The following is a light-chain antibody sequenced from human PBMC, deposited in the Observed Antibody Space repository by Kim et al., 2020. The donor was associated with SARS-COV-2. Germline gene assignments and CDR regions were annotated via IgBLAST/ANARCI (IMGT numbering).Light chain of an antibody. V-gene: IGLV3-21*04. CDR1: NMGSKR. CDR2: YDS. J-gene: IGLJ2*01. Sequence: AQGKTDRITCGGNNMGSKRVHWYQQKPGQAPVLVIYYDSDRPSGIPERFSGSNSGNTATLTISRVEAGDEADYYCQVWDSSSDRVFGGGTQLTVL. CDR3: QVWDSSSDRV.